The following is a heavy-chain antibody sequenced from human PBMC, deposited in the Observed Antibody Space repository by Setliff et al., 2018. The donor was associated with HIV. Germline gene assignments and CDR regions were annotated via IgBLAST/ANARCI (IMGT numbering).Heavy chain of an antibody. J-gene: IGHJ4*02. V-gene: IGHV1-69-2*01. D-gene: IGHD2-21*01. Sequence: ASVKVSCKTSGYFFSEFYIHWVQQAPGKGLEWMGRVNPEDGETIYAKKFQDRVTIIADTSMDTVFMEMNNLRSEDTAFYYCATFPFRLVAISVNSHFDKWGQGTLVTVSS. CDR3: ATFPFRLVAISVNSHFDK. CDR1: GYFFSEFY. CDR2: VNPEDGET.